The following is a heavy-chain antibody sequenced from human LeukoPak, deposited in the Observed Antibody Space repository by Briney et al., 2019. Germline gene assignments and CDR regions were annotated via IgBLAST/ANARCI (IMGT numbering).Heavy chain of an antibody. Sequence: QPGGSLRPSCAASGFTFSSYAMHWVRQAPGKGLEWVAVISYDGSNKYYADSVKGRFTISRDNSKNTLYLQMNSLRAEDTAVYYCAKEIAYYYMDVWGKGTTVTVSS. D-gene: IGHD2-21*01. CDR1: GFTFSSYA. CDR2: ISYDGSNK. CDR3: AKEIAYYYMDV. J-gene: IGHJ6*03. V-gene: IGHV3-30-3*01.